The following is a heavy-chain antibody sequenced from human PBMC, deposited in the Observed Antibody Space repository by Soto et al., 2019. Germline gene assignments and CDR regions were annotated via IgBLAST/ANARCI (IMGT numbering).Heavy chain of an antibody. V-gene: IGHV1-69*06. J-gene: IGHJ5*02. D-gene: IGHD3-22*01. CDR3: ARAAYDSSGYPRGS. Sequence: SVKVSCKASGGTFSSYSISWVRQAPGQGLEWMGGMNPISGTADYAQKFQGRVTITGDISTTTAYMELSSLRSDDTAVYYCARAAYDSSGYPRGSWGQGTLVTVSS. CDR2: MNPISGTA. CDR1: GGTFSSYS.